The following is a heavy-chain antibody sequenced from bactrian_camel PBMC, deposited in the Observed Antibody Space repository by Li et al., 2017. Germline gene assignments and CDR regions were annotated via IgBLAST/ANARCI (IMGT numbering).Heavy chain of an antibody. J-gene: IGHJ6*01. CDR3: AAAATWRDCRGSSADFPY. CDR1: GPTYRLYYSTYC. CDR2: IDSDGRS. Sequence: VQLVESGGGVVQAGGSLRLSCAGSGPTYRLYYSTYCMAWFRQAPGKEREGVATIDSDGRSSYADSVKGRFTISKDNVKNTLYLQMNSLKPQDTATFYCAAAATWRDCRGSSADFPYSGQGTQVTVS. V-gene: IGHV3S55*01. D-gene: IGHD1*01.